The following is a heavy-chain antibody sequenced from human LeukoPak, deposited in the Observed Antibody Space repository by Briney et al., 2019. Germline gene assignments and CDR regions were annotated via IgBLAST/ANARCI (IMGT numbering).Heavy chain of an antibody. J-gene: IGHJ4*02. D-gene: IGHD6-19*01. V-gene: IGHV4-30-2*01. Sequence: SETLSLTCTVSGGSISSGGYYWSWIRQHPGKGLEWIGYIYHSGSTYYNPSLKSRVTISVDRSKNQFSLKLSSVTAADTAVYYCARELRYSSGWYFDYWGQGTLVTVSS. CDR1: GGSISSGGYY. CDR3: ARELRYSSGWYFDY. CDR2: IYHSGST.